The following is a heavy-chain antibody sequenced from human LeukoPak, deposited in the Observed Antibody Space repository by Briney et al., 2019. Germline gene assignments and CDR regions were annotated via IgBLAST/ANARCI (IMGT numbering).Heavy chain of an antibody. CDR3: ARGIPGIAVAAQRYFDY. V-gene: IGHV3-23*01. CDR1: GVTFSNHA. J-gene: IGHJ4*02. Sequence: GGSLRLSCAASGVTFSNHAMSWVRQAPGKGLEWVSGITGSGGSTYHAESVKGRFTISRDNSKNTLYLEMNSLRAEDTAVYFCARGIPGIAVAAQRYFDYWGQGTLVTVSS. CDR2: ITGSGGST. D-gene: IGHD6-19*01.